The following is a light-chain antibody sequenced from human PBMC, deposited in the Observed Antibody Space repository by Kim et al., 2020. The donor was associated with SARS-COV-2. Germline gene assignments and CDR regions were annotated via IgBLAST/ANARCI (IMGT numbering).Light chain of an antibody. Sequence: ELTQPPSVSMSPGQTASITCSGDKLGDKYACWYQQKPGQSPVLVIYQDSKRPSGIPERFSGSNSGNTATLTISGTQAMDEADYYCQAWDSSTGFGGGT. CDR2: QDS. CDR3: QAWDSSTG. J-gene: IGLJ2*01. V-gene: IGLV3-1*01. CDR1: KLGDKY.